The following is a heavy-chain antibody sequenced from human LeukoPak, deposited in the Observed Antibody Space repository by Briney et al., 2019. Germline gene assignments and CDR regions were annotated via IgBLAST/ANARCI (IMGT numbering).Heavy chain of an antibody. Sequence: SETLSLTCTVSGGSISSGSYYWSWIRQPAGKGPEWIGRIYTSGSTNYNPSLKSRVTISVDTSKNQFSLKLSSVTAADTAVYYCARGPMYYDILTGYYQTVSHDFFDYWGQGTLVTVSS. J-gene: IGHJ4*02. CDR3: ARGPMYYDILTGYYQTVSHDFFDY. CDR2: IYTSGST. D-gene: IGHD3-9*01. CDR1: GGSISSGSYY. V-gene: IGHV4-61*02.